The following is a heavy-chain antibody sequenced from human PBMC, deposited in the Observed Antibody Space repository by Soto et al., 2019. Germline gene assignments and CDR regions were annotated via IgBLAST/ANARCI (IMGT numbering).Heavy chain of an antibody. J-gene: IGHJ5*02. CDR2: IYHSGST. CDR3: ARWWSGSLQGIDP. D-gene: IGHD3-3*01. V-gene: IGHV4-31*03. Sequence: QVQLQESGPGLVKPSQTLSLTCTVSGGSISSGDYYWIWIRQHPGKGLEWIGYIYHSGSTYYNPSLKSRVTISVDTSKNQFSLKLSAVTAADRAVYCCARWWSGSLQGIDPWGQGTLVTIPS. CDR1: GGSISSGDYY.